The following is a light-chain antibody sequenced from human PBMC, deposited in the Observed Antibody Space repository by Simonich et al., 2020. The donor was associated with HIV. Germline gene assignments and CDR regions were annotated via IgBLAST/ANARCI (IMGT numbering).Light chain of an antibody. CDR1: QDIKHY. J-gene: IGKJ2*01. CDR3: QQYDELPYT. CDR2: DAA. V-gene: IGKV1-33*01. Sequence: DIQMTQSPSSLSASVVDRVTITCHASQDIKHYLNWYQQKPWKAPNILIYDAANLETGVPSRFSGSGSGSDFTFTISSLQPADIATYYCQQYDELPYTFGQGTKLEIK.